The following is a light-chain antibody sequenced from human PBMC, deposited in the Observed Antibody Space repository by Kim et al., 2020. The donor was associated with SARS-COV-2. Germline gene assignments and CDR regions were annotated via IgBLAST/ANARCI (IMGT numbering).Light chain of an antibody. CDR1: SLRSYY. CDR3: NSRDSSGNHWV. J-gene: IGLJ3*02. CDR2: GKN. V-gene: IGLV3-19*01. Sequence: SSELTQDPAVSVALGQTVRITCQGDSLRSYYASWYQQKPGQATVLVIYGKNNRPSGIPDRFSRSSSGNTASLTITGAQAEDEADYYCNSRDSSGNHWVFGGGTQLTVL.